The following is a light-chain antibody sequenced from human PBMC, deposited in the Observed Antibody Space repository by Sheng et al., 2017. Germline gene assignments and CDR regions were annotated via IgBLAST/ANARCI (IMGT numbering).Light chain of an antibody. V-gene: IGLV2-23*01. Sequence: QSALTQPASVSGSPGQSITISCTGTISDVGSYKLVSWYQQHAGTVPKLMIYEGNKRPSGVSNRFSGSKSGNTASLTISGLQSEDEADYYCCSYAGSSTVVFGGGTKVTVL. CDR3: CSYAGSSTVV. J-gene: IGLJ2*01. CDR1: ISDVGSYKL. CDR2: EGN.